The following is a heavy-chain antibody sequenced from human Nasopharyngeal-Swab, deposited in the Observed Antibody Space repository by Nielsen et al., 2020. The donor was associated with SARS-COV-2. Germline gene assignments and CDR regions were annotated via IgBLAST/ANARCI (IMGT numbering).Heavy chain of an antibody. CDR1: GFTFSSYG. Sequence: GGSLRLSCAASGFTFSSYGMHWVRQAPGKGLEWVAFIRDDGSNKYYADSVKGRFTISRDNSKNTLYLQMNSLRAEDTAVYYCARDRRGYGMDVWGQGTTVTVSS. CDR3: ARDRRGYGMDV. J-gene: IGHJ6*02. V-gene: IGHV3-30*02. CDR2: IRDDGSNK. D-gene: IGHD3-10*01.